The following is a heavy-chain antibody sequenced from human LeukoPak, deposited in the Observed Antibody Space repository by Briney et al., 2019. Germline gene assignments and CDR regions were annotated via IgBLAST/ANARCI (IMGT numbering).Heavy chain of an antibody. CDR1: GYTFTRYY. CDR2: INPSSENT. CDR3: ARLWPIVGATSFVDC. Sequence: ASVKVSCKASGYTFTRYYMSWVRQAPGQGLEWMGMINPSSENTTYAQRFQGRVTMTRDTSTSTVYMELSSLRSEDTAVYYCARLWPIVGATSFVDCWGQGTLVTASS. V-gene: IGHV1-46*01. D-gene: IGHD1-26*01. J-gene: IGHJ4*02.